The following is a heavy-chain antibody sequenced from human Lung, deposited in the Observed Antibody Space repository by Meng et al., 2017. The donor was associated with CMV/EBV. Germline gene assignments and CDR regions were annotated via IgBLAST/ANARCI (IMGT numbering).Heavy chain of an antibody. CDR3: ARDNDWGPDY. CDR2: IYPNSGGT. CDR1: GYRFTDHY. Sequence: ASXXVSCKASGYRFTDHYFHWVRQAPGQGLEWMGWIYPNSGGTHYAQKFQGRLTVTRDTSISTGYMELSSLGSDDTAVYYCARDNDWGPDYGGQGTLVTV. J-gene: IGHJ4*02. V-gene: IGHV1-2*02. D-gene: IGHD7-27*01.